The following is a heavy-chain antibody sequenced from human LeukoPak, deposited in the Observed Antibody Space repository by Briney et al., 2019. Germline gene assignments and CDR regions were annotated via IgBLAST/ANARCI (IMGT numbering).Heavy chain of an antibody. D-gene: IGHD3-3*01. Sequence: GGSLRLSCAASEFTFSSYEMNWVRQAPGKGLEWISYITRTGSIQHYADSVKGRFTISRDNAKNSLFLQMDSLRVEDTAVYYCARTHQGHYVEHWGQGALVTVSS. CDR3: ARTHQGHYVEH. CDR1: EFTFSSYE. CDR2: ITRTGSIQ. J-gene: IGHJ1*01. V-gene: IGHV3-48*03.